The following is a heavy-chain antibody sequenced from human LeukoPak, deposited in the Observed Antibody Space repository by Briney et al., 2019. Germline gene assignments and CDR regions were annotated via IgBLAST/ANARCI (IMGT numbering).Heavy chain of an antibody. CDR1: GGSISSGDYY. CDR2: IYYSGST. CDR3: AREALRQGSGWMYYFDY. D-gene: IGHD6-19*01. J-gene: IGHJ4*02. V-gene: IGHV4-30-4*02. Sequence: KPSETLSLTCTVSGGSISSGDYYWSWIRQPPGKGLEWIGYIYYSGSTYYNPSLKSRVTISVDTSKNQFSLKLSSVTAADTAVYYCAREALRQGSGWMYYFDYWGQGTLVTVSS.